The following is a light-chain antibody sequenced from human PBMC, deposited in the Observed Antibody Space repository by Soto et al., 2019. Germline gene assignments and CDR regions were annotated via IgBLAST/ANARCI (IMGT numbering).Light chain of an antibody. CDR2: DAS. V-gene: IGKV3-11*01. CDR3: QHPSEWPVS. J-gene: IGKJ5*01. CDR1: RSVNSY. Sequence: EIVLTQSPATLSLSPGERATLSCRASRSVNSYLAWYQQKPGQAPRLLISDASNRATGIPARFSGSGSGTDFTLTISSLEPEDFAVYYCQHPSEWPVSFGQGTRLEIK.